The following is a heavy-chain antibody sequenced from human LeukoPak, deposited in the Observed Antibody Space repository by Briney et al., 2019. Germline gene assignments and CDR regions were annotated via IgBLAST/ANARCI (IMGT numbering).Heavy chain of an antibody. CDR2: ISYDGSNK. V-gene: IGHV3-30*18. J-gene: IGHJ4*02. Sequence: GGSLRLSCAASGFTLSSYGMHWVRQAPGKGLEWVAVISYDGSNKYYADSVKGRFTISRDNSKNTLYLQMNSLRAEDTAVYYCAKDKVGATTGGYYFDYWGQGTLVTVSS. CDR3: AKDKVGATTGGYYFDY. CDR1: GFTLSSYG. D-gene: IGHD1-26*01.